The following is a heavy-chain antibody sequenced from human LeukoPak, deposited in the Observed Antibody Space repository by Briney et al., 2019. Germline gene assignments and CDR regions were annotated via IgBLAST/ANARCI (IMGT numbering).Heavy chain of an antibody. Sequence: GSSVKVSCKASGGTFSSYAISWVRQAPGQGLEWMGGIIPIFGTANYAQKFQGRVTITADESTSTAYMELSSLRSEDTAVYYCARVVIRALRMGAIYYFDYWGQGTLVTVSS. CDR2: IIPIFGTA. J-gene: IGHJ4*02. CDR3: ARVVIRALRMGAIYYFDY. CDR1: GGTFSSYA. V-gene: IGHV1-69*01. D-gene: IGHD3-16*01.